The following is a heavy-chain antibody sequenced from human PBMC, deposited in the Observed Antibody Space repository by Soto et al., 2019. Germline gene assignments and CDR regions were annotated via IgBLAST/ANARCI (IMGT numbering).Heavy chain of an antibody. J-gene: IGHJ6*02. V-gene: IGHV3-30*18. CDR1: GLAFRSYG. CDR2: RSDDGRNK. CDR3: AKEPTIIARRNYYHSYGMDS. Sequence: PGGSLRLSCAASGLAFRSYGMHWVRQAPGKGLEWRGARSDDGRNKKLALVVKIRFTIPRDKAKKTLYLQMNSLRAKDTAVYYCAKEPTIIARRNYYHSYGMDSWAKGPRSPSP. D-gene: IGHD6-6*01.